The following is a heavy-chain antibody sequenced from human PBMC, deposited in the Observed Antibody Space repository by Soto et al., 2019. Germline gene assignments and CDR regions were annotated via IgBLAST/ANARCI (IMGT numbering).Heavy chain of an antibody. V-gene: IGHV3-30*02. CDR2: MSYDGSAK. CDR3: AIARVADSALDH. J-gene: IGHJ4*02. CDR1: GFIFSNNG. D-gene: IGHD6-6*01. Sequence: GGSLRLSCAGSGFIFSNNGMHWVRQAPGKGLEWVAFMSYDGSAKFYADSVKGRFTISRDNSKSTLFLHMSNLRAEDTAMYYCAIARVADSALDHWGQGTLVTVSS.